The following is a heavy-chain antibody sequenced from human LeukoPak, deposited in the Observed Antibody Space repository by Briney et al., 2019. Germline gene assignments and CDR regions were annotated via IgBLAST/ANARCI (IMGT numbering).Heavy chain of an antibody. CDR1: DGSVSSDGYY. D-gene: IGHD3-10*01. CDR2: IYYSGST. J-gene: IGHJ4*02. CDR3: ARDSLGGTMDFDY. Sequence: QASETLSLTCTVSDGSVSSDGYYWSWIRQPPGKGLEWIGYIYYSGSTNYNPSLKSRVTISVDTSKNQFSLKLSSVTAADTAVYYCARDSLGGTMDFDYWGQGTLVTVSS. V-gene: IGHV4-61*08.